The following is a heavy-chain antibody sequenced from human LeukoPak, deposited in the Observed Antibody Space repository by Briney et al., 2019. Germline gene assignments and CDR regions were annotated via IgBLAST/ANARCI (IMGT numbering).Heavy chain of an antibody. V-gene: IGHV3-23*01. CDR1: GFTFTSHA. CDR3: ATGDRIGKHPRAYYFAN. D-gene: IGHD1-26*01. Sequence: PGGSLRLSCAASGFTFTSHAMTWVRQAPGKGLEWVCTTGISSVNTLCADSVNGRFSISRDNSRNTLDLQMNNLRVDDTAVYYCATGDRIGKHPRAYYFANWGQGTLVTVSS. J-gene: IGHJ4*02. CDR2: TGISSVNT.